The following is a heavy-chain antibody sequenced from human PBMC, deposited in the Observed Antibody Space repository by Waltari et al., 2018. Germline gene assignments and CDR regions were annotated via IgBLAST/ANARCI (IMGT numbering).Heavy chain of an antibody. CDR2: INGDGGST. D-gene: IGHD2-2*01. V-gene: IGHV3-74*01. Sequence: EVQLVESGGGLVQPGGSLRLSCAAPGFTFSSYWMYWVRQAPGKGLVWVSRINGDGGSTSYADSVKGRFTISRDNANNTLYLQMNSLRAEDTAVYYCTRTRYCSTTSCQVDWFDPWGQGTLVTVSS. J-gene: IGHJ5*02. CDR1: GFTFSSYW. CDR3: TRTRYCSTTSCQVDWFDP.